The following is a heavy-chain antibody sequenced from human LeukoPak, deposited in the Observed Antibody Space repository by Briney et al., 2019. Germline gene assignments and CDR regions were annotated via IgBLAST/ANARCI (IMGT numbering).Heavy chain of an antibody. V-gene: IGHV1-18*01. CDR1: GYTFTSYG. Sequence: APVKVSCKASGYTFTSYGISWVRQAPGQGLEWMGWISAYNGNTNYAQKLQGRVTMTTDTSTSTAYMELRSLRSDDTAVYYCAREGGNYYDSSGAGYWGQGTLVTVSS. D-gene: IGHD3-22*01. J-gene: IGHJ4*02. CDR3: AREGGNYYDSSGAGY. CDR2: ISAYNGNT.